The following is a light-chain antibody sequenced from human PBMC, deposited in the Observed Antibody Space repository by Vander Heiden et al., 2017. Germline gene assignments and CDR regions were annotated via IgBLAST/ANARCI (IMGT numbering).Light chain of an antibody. V-gene: IGKV3-20*01. Sequence: EIVLTQSPGTLSLSPGERATLSCRASQSVSSSYLAWFQQKPGLAPRLLIYGVSSRATGIPDRFSGSGYGADFTLTISRLEPEDFAVYYCQQYGSSPPWTFGQGTKVEIK. CDR2: GVS. J-gene: IGKJ1*01. CDR3: QQYGSSPPWT. CDR1: QSVSSSY.